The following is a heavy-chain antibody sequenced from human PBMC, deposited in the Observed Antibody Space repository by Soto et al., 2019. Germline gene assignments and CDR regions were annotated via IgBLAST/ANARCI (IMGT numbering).Heavy chain of an antibody. J-gene: IGHJ4*02. D-gene: IGHD3-22*01. CDR1: GYTFTNSD. V-gene: IGHV1-8*01. CDR2: MNPDSGHA. CDR3: AKPLSPFSSSYIDY. Sequence: ASVKVSCKASGYTFTNSDINWVRQAPGQGLEWMGCMNPDSGHAAYAQKFQGRVTLTTSTSTSTVYMEMRSLRAEDTAVYYCAKPLSPFSSSYIDYWAQGTLVTVSS.